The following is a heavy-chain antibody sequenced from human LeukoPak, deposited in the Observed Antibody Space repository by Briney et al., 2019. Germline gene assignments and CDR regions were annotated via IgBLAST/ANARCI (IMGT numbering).Heavy chain of an antibody. D-gene: IGHD3-10*01. CDR3: VAMLRGVGY. V-gene: IGHV3-72*01. CDR1: GLTFSDHY. Sequence: PGGSLRLSCAAAGLTFSDHYMDWGRQAPGEGLELFGRPKNKAHTYSTEYAASGKDRFTISRDETKKSLYLQMNSMKTEDTAVYYCVAMLRGVGYWGQGTLVSVSS. CDR2: PKNKAHTYST. J-gene: IGHJ4*02.